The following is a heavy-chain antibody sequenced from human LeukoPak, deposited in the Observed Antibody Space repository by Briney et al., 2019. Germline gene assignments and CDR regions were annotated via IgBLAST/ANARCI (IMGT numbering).Heavy chain of an antibody. V-gene: IGHV7-4-1*02. CDR2: INTNTGNP. CDR1: GYTFTSYA. CDR3: ARGYSSSWYGSPHWFDP. D-gene: IGHD6-13*01. Sequence: VKVPCKASGYTFTSYAMNWVRQAPGQGLEWMGWINTNTGNPTYAQGFTGRFVFSLDTSVSTAYLQISSLKAEDTAVYYCARGYSSSWYGSPHWFDPWGQGTLVTVSS. J-gene: IGHJ5*02.